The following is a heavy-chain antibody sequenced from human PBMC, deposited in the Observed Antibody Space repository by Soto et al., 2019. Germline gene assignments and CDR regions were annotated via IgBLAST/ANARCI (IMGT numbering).Heavy chain of an antibody. D-gene: IGHD2-2*01. CDR1: GFSFTSYA. V-gene: IGHV3-23*01. CDR3: AKDRYCSSPSCYAGFDY. Sequence: GGSLRLSCAASGFSFTSYAMSWVRQAPGKGLEWVSVVSGSGGSTYYADSLKGRFTVTRDSSKNTLYLQMNSLRAEDTAVYYCAKDRYCSSPSCYAGFDYWGKGTWVTVSS. J-gene: IGHJ4*02. CDR2: VSGSGGST.